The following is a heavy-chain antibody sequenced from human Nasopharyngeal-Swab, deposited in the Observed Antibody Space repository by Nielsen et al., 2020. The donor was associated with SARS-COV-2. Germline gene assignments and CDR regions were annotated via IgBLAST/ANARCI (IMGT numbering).Heavy chain of an antibody. J-gene: IGHJ4*02. V-gene: IGHV2-5*02. CDR3: ARGYQLIRGFDY. D-gene: IGHD2-2*01. CDR2: VHWDDEK. Sequence: WIRQPPGKALEWLALVHWDDEKHYSPSLKSRLTITKDTSKNQVVLTMTNVDPVDTATYYCARGYQLIRGFDYWGQGTLVTVSS.